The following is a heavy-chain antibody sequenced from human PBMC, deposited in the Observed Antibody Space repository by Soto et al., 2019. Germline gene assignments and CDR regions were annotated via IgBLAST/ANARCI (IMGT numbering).Heavy chain of an antibody. CDR3: ARALILTGYYIDDAFDI. J-gene: IGHJ3*02. Sequence: SETLSLTCTVSGGSISSSSYYWGWIRQPPGKGLEWIGSIYYSGSTYYNPSLKSRVTISVDTSKNQFSLKLSSVTAADTAVYYCARALILTGYYIDDAFDIWGQGTMVTVS. D-gene: IGHD3-9*01. V-gene: IGHV4-39*01. CDR1: GGSISSSSYY. CDR2: IYYSGST.